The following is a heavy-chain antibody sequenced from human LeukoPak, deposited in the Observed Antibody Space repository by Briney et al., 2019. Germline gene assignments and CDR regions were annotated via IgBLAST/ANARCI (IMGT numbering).Heavy chain of an antibody. V-gene: IGHV1-69*13. D-gene: IGHD3-3*01. CDR1: GGTFSSYA. J-gene: IGHJ6*02. CDR2: IIPIFGTA. CDR3: ARVIRSPNPHYGMDV. Sequence: GASVKVSCKASGGTFSSYAISWVRQAPGQGLEWMGGIIPIFGTANYAQKFQGRVTITADESTSTAYMELSSLRSEDTAVYYCARVIRSPNPHYGMDVWGQGTTVTVSS.